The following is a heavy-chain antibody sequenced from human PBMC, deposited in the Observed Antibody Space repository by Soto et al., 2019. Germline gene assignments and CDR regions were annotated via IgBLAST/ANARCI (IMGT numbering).Heavy chain of an antibody. CDR3: ARGPGYDYIWGSYRYGDAFDI. J-gene: IGHJ3*02. Sequence: GASVKVSCKASGYTFTSYDINWVRQATGQGLEWMGWMNPNSGNTGYAQKFQGRVTMTRNTSISTAYMELSSLRSEDTAVYYCARGPGYDYIWGSYRYGDAFDIWGQGTMVTVSS. D-gene: IGHD3-16*02. CDR2: MNPNSGNT. V-gene: IGHV1-8*01. CDR1: GYTFTSYD.